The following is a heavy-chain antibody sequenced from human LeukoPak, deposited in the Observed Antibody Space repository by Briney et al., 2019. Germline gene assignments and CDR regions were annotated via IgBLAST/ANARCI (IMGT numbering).Heavy chain of an antibody. CDR3: ARVGSGWYGGYYYMDV. V-gene: IGHV4-4*07. Sequence: PSETLSLTCAVSGYSISSYYWSWIRQPAGKGLEWIGRIYTSGSTNYNPSLKSRVTMSVDTSKNQFSLKLSSVTAADTAVYYCARVGSGWYGGYYYMDVWGKGTTVTVSS. J-gene: IGHJ6*03. CDR2: IYTSGST. CDR1: GYSISSYY. D-gene: IGHD6-19*01.